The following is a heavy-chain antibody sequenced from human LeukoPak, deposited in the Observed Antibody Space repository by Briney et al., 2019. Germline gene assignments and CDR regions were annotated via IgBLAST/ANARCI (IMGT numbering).Heavy chain of an antibody. D-gene: IGHD6-19*01. CDR3: ARDRRIAVAGTGMDY. Sequence: GASVKVSCKASGYTFTGYYMHWVRQAPGQGLEWMGWINPNSGDTNYAQKFQGRVTMTRDTSISTAYMELSRLRSDDTAVYYCARDRRIAVAGTGMDYWGQGTLVTVSS. J-gene: IGHJ4*02. CDR1: GYTFTGYY. V-gene: IGHV1-2*02. CDR2: INPNSGDT.